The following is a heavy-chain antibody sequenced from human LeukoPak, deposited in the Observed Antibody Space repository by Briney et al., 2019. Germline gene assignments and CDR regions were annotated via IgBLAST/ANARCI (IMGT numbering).Heavy chain of an antibody. CDR2: IIPIFGTA. V-gene: IGHV1-69*13. Sequence: VASVKVSCKASGGTFSSYAISWVRQAPGQGLEWMGGIIPIFGTANYAQKFQGRVTITADESTSTAYMELSSLRSEDTAVYYCGRLGYYDFLTGYYPLDYWGQGTLVTVSS. CDR1: GGTFSSYA. CDR3: GRLGYYDFLTGYYPLDY. D-gene: IGHD3-9*01. J-gene: IGHJ4*02.